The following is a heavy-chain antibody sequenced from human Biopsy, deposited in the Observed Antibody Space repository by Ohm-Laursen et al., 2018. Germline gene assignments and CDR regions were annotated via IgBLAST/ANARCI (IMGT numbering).Heavy chain of an antibody. CDR2: IVPILGHL. CDR3: AADADGYYTEFDY. Sequence: SVKVSCKASGVSFSSDAFGWVRQAPGQGLEWVGRIVPILGHLNYAQRFQGRVSITADKSTSYVYMELSRLTSGDTAVYYCAADADGYYTEFDYWGPGTLVTVSS. J-gene: IGHJ4*02. V-gene: IGHV1-69*04. D-gene: IGHD3-3*01. CDR1: GVSFSSDA.